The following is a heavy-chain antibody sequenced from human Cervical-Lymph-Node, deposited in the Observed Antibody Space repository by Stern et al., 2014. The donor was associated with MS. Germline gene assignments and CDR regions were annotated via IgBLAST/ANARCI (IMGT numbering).Heavy chain of an antibody. CDR2: ISYDGTNT. CDR3: AKDKRSGNYPLGAMDV. Sequence: QVQLVQCGGGVVQPGRSLRLSCAASGFSFSTYAMHWVRQAPGKGLEWVALISYDGTNTYYADSVKGRFTISRDNSKNTLYLQMNSLRSDDTALYYCAKDKRSGNYPLGAMDVWGQGTTVTVSS. V-gene: IGHV3-30*18. J-gene: IGHJ6*02. D-gene: IGHD1-26*01. CDR1: GFSFSTYA.